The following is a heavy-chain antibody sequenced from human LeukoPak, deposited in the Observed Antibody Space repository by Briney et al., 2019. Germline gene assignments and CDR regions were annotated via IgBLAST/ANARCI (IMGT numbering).Heavy chain of an antibody. CDR3: ARVGFAYSSSSY. D-gene: IGHD6-6*01. V-gene: IGHV3-21*01. Sequence: GGSLRLSCAASGFTFSSYSTNWARQAPGKWLEWASPISISSSYIYYADAVKGRFTISRDNAKNSLYLQMNRLRAEDTAVYYCARVGFAYSSSSYGGQGTLVTVSS. CDR2: ISISSSYI. CDR1: GFTFSSYS. J-gene: IGHJ4*02.